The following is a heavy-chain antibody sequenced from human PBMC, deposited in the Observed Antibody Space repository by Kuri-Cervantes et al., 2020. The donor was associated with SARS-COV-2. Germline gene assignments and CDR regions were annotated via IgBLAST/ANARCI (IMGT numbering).Heavy chain of an antibody. V-gene: IGHV3-23*01. Sequence: GESLKISCAASDFTFNTYAMGWVRQAPGKGLEWVSVISSGGDRTYYADSVKGRFTISRDNSKNTLYLQMNSLRAEDTAVYYCAKDRWGWDIVVVPALFDYWGQGTLVTVSS. J-gene: IGHJ4*02. CDR3: AKDRWGWDIVVVPALFDY. CDR2: ISSGGDRT. D-gene: IGHD2-2*01. CDR1: DFTFNTYA.